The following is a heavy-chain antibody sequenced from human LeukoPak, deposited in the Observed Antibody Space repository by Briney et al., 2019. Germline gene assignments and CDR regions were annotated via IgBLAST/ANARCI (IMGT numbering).Heavy chain of an antibody. J-gene: IGHJ4*02. Sequence: GESLKISCKASGYSFTPYWIGWVRQMPGKGLEWVGIIYPRDSDTRYSPSFEGQVTISADKSISTAYLHWSSLKASDTAMYYCGRRSGTYDPPDYWGRGTLVTVSS. CDR3: GRRSGTYDPPDY. CDR1: GYSFTPYW. CDR2: IYPRDSDT. D-gene: IGHD3-3*01. V-gene: IGHV5-51*01.